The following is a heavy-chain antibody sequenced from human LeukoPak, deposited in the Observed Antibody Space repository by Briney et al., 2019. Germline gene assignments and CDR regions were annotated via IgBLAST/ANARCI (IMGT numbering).Heavy chain of an antibody. CDR1: GFTFSAYG. V-gene: IGHV3-30*18. J-gene: IGHJ4*02. CDR3: AKDGRDGYNYPSYYFDY. Sequence: PGGSLRLSCAASGFTFSAYGIHWVRQAPGKGLEWVAVISYDGSRKYYADSVKGRFTISRDNSKNTLCLQMNSLRAEDTAVYYCAKDGRDGYNYPSYYFDYWGQGILVTVSS. D-gene: IGHD5-24*01. CDR2: ISYDGSRK.